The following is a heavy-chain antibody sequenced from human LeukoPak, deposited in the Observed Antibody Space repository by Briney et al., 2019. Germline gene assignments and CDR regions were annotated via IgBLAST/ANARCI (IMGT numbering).Heavy chain of an antibody. Sequence: SETLSLTCTVSGGSISSYYWSWIRQPAGKGLEWTGRIYTSGSTNYNPSLKSRVTMSVDTSKNQFSLKLSSVTAADTAVYYCARSVGYCSGGSCLDFDYWGQGTLVTVSS. CDR1: GGSISSYY. CDR2: IYTSGST. D-gene: IGHD2-15*01. J-gene: IGHJ4*02. V-gene: IGHV4-4*07. CDR3: ARSVGYCSGGSCLDFDY.